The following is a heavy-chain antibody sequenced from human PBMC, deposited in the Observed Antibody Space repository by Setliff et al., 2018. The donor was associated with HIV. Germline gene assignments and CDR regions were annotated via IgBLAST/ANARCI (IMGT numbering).Heavy chain of an antibody. CDR1: GYTFSDYF. V-gene: IGHV1-2*02. Sequence: RASVKVSCKASGYTFSDYFLHWVRQAPGQGLEWMGWISPNNGETTLPQRFRGRVTMTRDTSINTAYMELSGLRSEDTAVYYCGRGSRITIFGVVKGTNWFDPWGQGTLVTVSS. CDR2: ISPNNGET. D-gene: IGHD3-3*01. CDR3: GRGSRITIFGVVKGTNWFDP. J-gene: IGHJ5*02.